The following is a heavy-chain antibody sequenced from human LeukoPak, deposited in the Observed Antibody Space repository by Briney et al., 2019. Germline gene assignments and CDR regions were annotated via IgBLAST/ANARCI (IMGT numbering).Heavy chain of an antibody. J-gene: IGHJ4*02. V-gene: IGHV1-69*13. Sequence: SVKVSCKASGGTFSSYAISWVRQAPGQGLEWMGGIIPIFGTANYAQKFQGRVTITADESTSTAYMEPSSLRSEDTAVYYCARAGGGYSYGYSDYWGQGTLVTVSS. D-gene: IGHD5-18*01. CDR1: GGTFSSYA. CDR2: IIPIFGTA. CDR3: ARAGGGYSYGYSDY.